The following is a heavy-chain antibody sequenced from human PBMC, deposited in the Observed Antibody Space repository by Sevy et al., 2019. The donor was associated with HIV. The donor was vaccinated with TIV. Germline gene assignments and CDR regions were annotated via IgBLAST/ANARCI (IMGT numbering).Heavy chain of an antibody. Sequence: SETLSLTCAVYGGSFSGYYWSWIRQPPGKGLEWIGEINHSGSTNYNPSLKSRVTISVDTSKNQFSLKLSSVTAADTAVYYCAREPYFFDKSGYYWDYWGQGALVTVSS. CDR1: GGSFSGYY. CDR2: INHSGST. D-gene: IGHD3-22*01. V-gene: IGHV4-34*01. CDR3: AREPYFFDKSGYYWDY. J-gene: IGHJ4*02.